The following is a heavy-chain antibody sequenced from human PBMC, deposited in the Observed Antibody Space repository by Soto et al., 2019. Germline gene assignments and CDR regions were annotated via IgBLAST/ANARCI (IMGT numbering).Heavy chain of an antibody. CDR3: AHSSLHYKKWFDP. CDR1: GFSLTNDGVG. D-gene: IGHD1-20*01. Sequence: QITLKESGPTVVKPTQTLTLTCTFSGFSLTNDGVGVGWIRQPPGKAPEWLALIYWDDDTRYSPSLRSRLTITKDSSKHQVVLTMTNMDPVDTATYFCAHSSLHYKKWFDPWGQGTLVTVSS. J-gene: IGHJ5*02. V-gene: IGHV2-5*02. CDR2: IYWDDDT.